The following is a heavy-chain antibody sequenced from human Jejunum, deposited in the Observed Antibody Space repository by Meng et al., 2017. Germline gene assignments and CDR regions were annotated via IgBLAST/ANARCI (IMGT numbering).Heavy chain of an antibody. Sequence: VRIREPGPGLVNPSGTLSLPVPVLGSFTNTNEWWGWIRQPPGKGLEWIGEIYHTGITNYNPSLKSRVTITVDKSKNQLTLRLNSVTAADTALYYCARVRDCSTVSCESGIDPWGQGTLVTVSS. V-gene: IGHV4-4*02. D-gene: IGHD2-15*01. J-gene: IGHJ5*02. CDR2: IYHTGIT. CDR3: ARVRDCSTVSCESGIDP. CDR1: GSFTNTNEW.